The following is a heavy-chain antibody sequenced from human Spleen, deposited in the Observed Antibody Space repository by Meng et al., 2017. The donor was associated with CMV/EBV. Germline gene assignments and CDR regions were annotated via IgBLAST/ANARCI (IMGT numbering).Heavy chain of an antibody. V-gene: IGHV3-30*02. CDR3: ARCQNYYGSGSYPDY. CDR1: GFDFNSHG. J-gene: IGHJ4*02. D-gene: IGHD3-10*01. Sequence: GESLKISCAASGFDFNSHGMHWVRQTPGEGLEWLAFINSDGSKRYFGDSVKGRFTIFRDNSKNTLYLQMNSLRAEDTAVYYCARCQNYYGSGSYPDYWGQGTLVTVSS. CDR2: INSDGSKR.